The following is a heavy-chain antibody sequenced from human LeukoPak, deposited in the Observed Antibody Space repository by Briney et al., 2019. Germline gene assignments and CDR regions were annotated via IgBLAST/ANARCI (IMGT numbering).Heavy chain of an antibody. CDR2: MNPNSGNT. Sequence: ASVKVSCKASGYTFTSYGINWVRQATGQGLEWMGWMNPNSGNTGYAQKFQGRVTITRNTSISTAYMELSSLRSEDTAVYYCARGSIAVAGRGRRTYYFDYWGQGTLVTVSS. V-gene: IGHV1-8*03. CDR1: GYTFTSYG. D-gene: IGHD6-19*01. J-gene: IGHJ4*02. CDR3: ARGSIAVAGRGRRTYYFDY.